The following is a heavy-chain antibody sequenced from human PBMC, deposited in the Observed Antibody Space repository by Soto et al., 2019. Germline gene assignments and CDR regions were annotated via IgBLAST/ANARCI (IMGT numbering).Heavy chain of an antibody. V-gene: IGHV1-18*01. D-gene: IGHD1-1*01. J-gene: IGHJ4*02. Sequence: QVHLVPSGAEVKKPGASVKVSCKASGYTFTSYGITWVRQAPGQGLEWMRWISAHNGNTDYAQKLQGRVIVTRDTSTSTANMELRSLRSDDTAVYYCARGRYGDYWGQGALVTVSS. CDR1: GYTFTSYG. CDR2: ISAHNGNT. CDR3: ARGRYGDY.